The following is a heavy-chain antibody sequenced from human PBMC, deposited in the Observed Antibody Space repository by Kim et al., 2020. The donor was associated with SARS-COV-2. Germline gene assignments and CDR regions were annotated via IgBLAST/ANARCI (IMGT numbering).Heavy chain of an antibody. CDR3: AIKRGYYDSYYFDY. V-gene: IGHV4-39*01. CDR2: IYYSGST. CDR1: GGSISSSSYY. Sequence: SETLSLTCTVSGGSISSSSYYWGWIRQPPGKGLEWIGSIYYSGSTYYNPSLKSRVTISVDTSKNQFSLKLSSVTAADTAVYYCAIKRGYYDSYYFDYWGQGTLVTVSS. D-gene: IGHD3-22*01. J-gene: IGHJ4*02.